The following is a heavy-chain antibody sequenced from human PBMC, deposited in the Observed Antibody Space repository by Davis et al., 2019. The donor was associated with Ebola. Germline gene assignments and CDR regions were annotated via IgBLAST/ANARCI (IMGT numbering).Heavy chain of an antibody. D-gene: IGHD3-3*01. CDR1: GFTVSSNY. Sequence: PGGSLRLSCAASGFTVSSNYMSWVRQAPGKGLEWVSVIYSGGSTYYADSVKGRFTISRDNSKNTLYLQMNSLRAEDTAVYYCARSDFWSGSNWFDPWGQGTLVTVSS. CDR2: IYSGGST. V-gene: IGHV3-66*02. CDR3: ARSDFWSGSNWFDP. J-gene: IGHJ5*02.